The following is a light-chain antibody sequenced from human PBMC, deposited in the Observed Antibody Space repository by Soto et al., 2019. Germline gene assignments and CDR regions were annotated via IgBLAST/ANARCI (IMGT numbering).Light chain of an antibody. CDR3: QQYDNLLT. V-gene: IGKV1-33*01. CDR2: DAS. J-gene: IGKJ3*01. CDR1: QDISKY. Sequence: DIQMTQSPSSLSASIGDRVTITCQASQDISKYLNWYQQKPGKAPKLLIYDASNLETGVPSRFSGSGSGTDFTFTISNLQPEDIATYYCQQYDNLLTFGPGTKVDIK.